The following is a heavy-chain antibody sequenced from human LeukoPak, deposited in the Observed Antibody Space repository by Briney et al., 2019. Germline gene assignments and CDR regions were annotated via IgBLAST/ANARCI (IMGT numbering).Heavy chain of an antibody. CDR2: ISGSGGST. Sequence: GGSLRLSCAASGFTFSSYAMSWVRQAPGKGLEWVSAISGSGGSTYYADSVKGRFTISRDNPKNTLYLQMNSLRAEDTAVYYCAKDNGRVGATLDYWGQGTQVTVSS. D-gene: IGHD1-26*01. CDR1: GFTFSSYA. CDR3: AKDNGRVGATLDY. J-gene: IGHJ4*02. V-gene: IGHV3-23*01.